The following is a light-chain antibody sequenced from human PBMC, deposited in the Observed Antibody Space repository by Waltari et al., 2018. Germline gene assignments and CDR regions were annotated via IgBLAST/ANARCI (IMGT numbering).Light chain of an antibody. V-gene: IGKV4-1*01. CDR1: QSVLYSSNNKNY. Sequence: DIVMTQSPDSLAVSLGERATINCKSSQSVLYSSNNKNYFAWYQQKPGQPPKLLIYSASTRESGVPDRFSGSGSGTDFTLTISSLQAEDVAVYYCQQYYSIPYTFGQGTKLEIK. J-gene: IGKJ2*01. CDR3: QQYYSIPYT. CDR2: SAS.